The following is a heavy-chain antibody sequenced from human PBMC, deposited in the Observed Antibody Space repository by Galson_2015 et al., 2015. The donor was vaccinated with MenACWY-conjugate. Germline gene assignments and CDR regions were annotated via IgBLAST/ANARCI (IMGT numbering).Heavy chain of an antibody. J-gene: IGHJ3*02. Sequence: SETLSLTCTVSGGSISSSSYFWGWIRQPPGKGLEWIGTISYSGSTRYNPSLNNRVTVSADTSKNQFSLNVNSVTAADTALYYCARRSARLTLGAFDIWGQGTMVTVSS. CDR1: GGSISSSSYF. CDR3: ARRSARLTLGAFDI. CDR2: ISYSGST. D-gene: IGHD4-23*01. V-gene: IGHV4-39*01.